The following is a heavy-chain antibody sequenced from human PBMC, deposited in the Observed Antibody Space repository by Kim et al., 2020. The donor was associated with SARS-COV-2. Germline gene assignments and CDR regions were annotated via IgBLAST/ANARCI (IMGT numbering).Heavy chain of an antibody. CDR1: GYSFTNYA. V-gene: IGHV7-4-1*02. J-gene: IGHJ3*01. D-gene: IGHD3-22*01. CDR3: AREKGSSAHKEAAFDA. CDR2: INTNTGKP. Sequence: ASVKVSCKASGYSFTNYAVNWVRQAPGQGLQWMGWINTNTGKPTYAQGFTGRFVFSLDTSVSTAYLQIISLRAEDTGVYYCAREKGSSAHKEAAFDAWGQGTMVTVSS.